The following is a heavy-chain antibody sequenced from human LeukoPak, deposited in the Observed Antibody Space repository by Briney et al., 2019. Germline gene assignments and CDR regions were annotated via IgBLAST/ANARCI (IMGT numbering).Heavy chain of an antibody. CDR3: AKDPGDKAVDRWFDP. CDR2: IKEDGSDK. J-gene: IGHJ5*02. CDR1: GFSFTTYW. V-gene: IGHV3-7*03. Sequence: GGSLRLSCAATGFSFTTYWMSWVRQAPGKGLEWVADIKEDGSDKYYVDSVKGGFSISRANAKNSLYLQMSSLRAEDTAVYYCAKDPGDKAVDRWFDPWGQGTLVTVSS. D-gene: IGHD6-19*01.